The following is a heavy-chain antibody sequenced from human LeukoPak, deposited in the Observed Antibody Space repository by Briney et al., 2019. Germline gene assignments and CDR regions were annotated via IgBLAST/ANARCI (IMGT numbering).Heavy chain of an antibody. CDR1: EYNFIAYY. D-gene: IGHD6-19*01. CDR2: FDPEDGET. Sequence: ASVKVPCKASEYNFIAYYLHWVRQAPGQGLEWMGGFDPEDGETIYAQKFQGRVTMTEDTSTDTAYMELSSLRSEDTAVYYCATSRIAVAGTEGGDYWGQGTLVTVSS. J-gene: IGHJ4*02. V-gene: IGHV1-24*01. CDR3: ATSRIAVAGTEGGDY.